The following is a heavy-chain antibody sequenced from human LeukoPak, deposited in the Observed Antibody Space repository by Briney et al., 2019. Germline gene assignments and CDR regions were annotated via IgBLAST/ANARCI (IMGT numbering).Heavy chain of an antibody. Sequence: SETLSLTCTVSGGSISSYYWSWIRQPAGKGLEWIGRIYTSGSTNYNPSLKSRVTMSVDTSKNQFSLKLNPVTAADTAVYYCASLLTERFSEWLLSGIDYWGQGTLVTVSS. D-gene: IGHD3-3*01. CDR1: GGSISSYY. J-gene: IGHJ4*02. CDR2: IYTSGST. CDR3: ASLLTERFSEWLLSGIDY. V-gene: IGHV4-4*07.